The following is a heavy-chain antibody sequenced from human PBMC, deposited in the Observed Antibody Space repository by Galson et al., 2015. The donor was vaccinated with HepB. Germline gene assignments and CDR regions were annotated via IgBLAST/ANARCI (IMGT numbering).Heavy chain of an antibody. CDR1: GFTFSSYA. J-gene: IGHJ6*02. D-gene: IGHD2-21*02. CDR3: ARDDQPLLSGYYYYYGMDV. Sequence: SLRLSCAASGFTFSSYAMHWVRQAPGKGLEWVAVISYDGSNKYYADSVKGRFTISRDNSKNTLYLQMNSLRAEDTAVYYCARDDQPLLSGYYYYYGMDVWGQGTTVTVSS. CDR2: ISYDGSNK. V-gene: IGHV3-30-3*01.